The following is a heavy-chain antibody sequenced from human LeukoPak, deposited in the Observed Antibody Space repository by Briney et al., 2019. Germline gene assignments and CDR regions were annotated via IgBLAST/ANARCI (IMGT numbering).Heavy chain of an antibody. Sequence: ASVTVSCAASGYTLTGYYMHWVRQAPGQGLEWMGWINPNSGGTNYAQKFQGRVTMTWDTSISTAYMELSRLTSDDTAVYYCARDPPSSIAGRPIFDYWGQGTLVTVSS. D-gene: IGHD6-6*01. J-gene: IGHJ4*02. CDR1: GYTLTGYY. V-gene: IGHV1-2*02. CDR2: INPNSGGT. CDR3: ARDPPSSIAGRPIFDY.